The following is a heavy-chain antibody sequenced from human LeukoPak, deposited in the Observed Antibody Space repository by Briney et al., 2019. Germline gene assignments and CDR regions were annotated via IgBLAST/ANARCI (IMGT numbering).Heavy chain of an antibody. CDR2: IGASGYRT. CDR3: VRSEASDYYYYVGV. D-gene: IGHD3-16*01. V-gene: IGHV3-23*01. J-gene: IGHJ6*03. CDR1: GFTFYSYA. Sequence: PGGSLRLSCAASGFTFYSYAMGWVRQSPGKGLEWVSAIGASGYRTFYADSVKGRFTISRDNSKNTVYLQMNSLRAADTALYYCVRSEASDYYYYVGVWGRGTTVTVSS.